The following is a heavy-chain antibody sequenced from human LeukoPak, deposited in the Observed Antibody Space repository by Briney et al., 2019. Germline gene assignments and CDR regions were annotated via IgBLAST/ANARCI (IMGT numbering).Heavy chain of an antibody. CDR1: GGTFSSYA. J-gene: IGHJ6*02. CDR3: ARAGGSGNYYYGMDV. Sequence: GASVKVSCKASGGTFSSYAISWVRQAPGQGLEWMGRIIPILGIANYAQKFQGRVTITADKSTSTAYMELSSLRSEDTAVYYCARAGGSGNYYYGMDVWGQGTTVTVSS. CDR2: IIPILGIA. V-gene: IGHV1-69*04. D-gene: IGHD3-10*01.